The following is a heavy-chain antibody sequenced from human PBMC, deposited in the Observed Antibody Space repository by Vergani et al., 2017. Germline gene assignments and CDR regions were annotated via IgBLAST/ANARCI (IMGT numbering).Heavy chain of an antibody. Sequence: EVQLVESGGDFVQPGGSLTLSCAASGFNVGHYWMSWVRQAPGKGLEWVANIKEDGTEKYYLDSVKGRFTISRDIAENSIYLEMNSLRPEDTAVYYCARGMTTETTDLDGFDIWGQGTMVSVSS. CDR1: GFNVGHYW. CDR3: ARGMTTETTDLDGFDI. D-gene: IGHD4-17*01. J-gene: IGHJ3*02. CDR2: IKEDGTEK. V-gene: IGHV3-7*04.